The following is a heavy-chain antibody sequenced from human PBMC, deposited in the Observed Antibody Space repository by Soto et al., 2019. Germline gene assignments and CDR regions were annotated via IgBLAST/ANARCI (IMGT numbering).Heavy chain of an antibody. CDR1: GYSVGGNY. Sequence: EERLVQSGGGLVQPGGSLRLSCAAYGYSVGGNYMSWFRQVPGKGLELVPLIYSGSNPFYEDSMKGRFTRSRDNSNNMFYLPMDILRAEDTAVYYWARGPNYDCWGQGTLVIVSS. V-gene: IGHV3-53*01. D-gene: IGHD3-10*01. J-gene: IGHJ4*02. CDR2: IYSGSNP. CDR3: ARGPNYDC.